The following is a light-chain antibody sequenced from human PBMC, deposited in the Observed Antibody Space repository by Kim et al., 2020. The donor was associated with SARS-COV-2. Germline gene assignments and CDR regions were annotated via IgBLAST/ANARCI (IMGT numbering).Light chain of an antibody. CDR1: HVDIGAYDY. V-gene: IGLV2-14*03. Sequence: GQSITSSCTGNHVDIGAYDYVSCYQHHPGKAPKLMIYDVSEPPSGVSDRFSGSKSGSTASLTISGLQSEDEADYYCSSYTASHTYVFGIGTKVTVL. J-gene: IGLJ1*01. CDR2: DVS. CDR3: SSYTASHTYV.